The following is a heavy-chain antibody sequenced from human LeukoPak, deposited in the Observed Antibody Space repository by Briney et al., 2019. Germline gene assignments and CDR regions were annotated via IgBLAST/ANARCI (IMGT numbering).Heavy chain of an antibody. CDR2: IYSGGST. CDR3: AKYSSSWSYFDY. D-gene: IGHD6-13*01. Sequence: GGSLRPSCAASGFTVSSNYMSWVRQAPGKGLEWVSVIYSGGSTYYADSVKGRFTISGDNSKNTLYLQMNSLRAEDTAVYYCAKYSSSWSYFDYWGQGNLVTVSS. CDR1: GFTVSSNY. J-gene: IGHJ4*02. V-gene: IGHV3-53*05.